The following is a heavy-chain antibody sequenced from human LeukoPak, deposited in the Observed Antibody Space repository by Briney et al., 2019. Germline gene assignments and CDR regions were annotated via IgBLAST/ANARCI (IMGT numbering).Heavy chain of an antibody. CDR2: IYHSGST. V-gene: IGHV4-4*02. D-gene: IGHD1-26*01. J-gene: IGHJ4*02. CDR1: GGSISSSNW. CDR3: VRRTSGSYSDY. Sequence: SGTLSLTCAVSGGSISSSNWWSWVRQPPGKGLEWIGEIYHSGSTNYNLSLKSRVTISVDTSKNQFSLKLNSVTAADTAVYYCVRRTSGSYSDYWGQGTLVTVSS.